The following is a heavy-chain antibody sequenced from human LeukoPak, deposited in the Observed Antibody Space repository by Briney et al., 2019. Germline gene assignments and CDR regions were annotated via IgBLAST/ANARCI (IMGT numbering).Heavy chain of an antibody. J-gene: IGHJ4*02. CDR3: AKGKQWLVLSRGPKPKRTEYYFDY. CDR1: GFTFSGFG. V-gene: IGHV3-23*01. Sequence: GGSLRLSCAASGFTFSGFGMSWVRQAPGKGLEWVSTISNSGGTTYYADSVKGRFTISRDNSKNTLYLQMNSLRAEDTAVYYCAKGKQWLVLSRGPKPKRTEYYFDYWGQGTLVTVSS. D-gene: IGHD6-19*01. CDR2: ISNSGGTT.